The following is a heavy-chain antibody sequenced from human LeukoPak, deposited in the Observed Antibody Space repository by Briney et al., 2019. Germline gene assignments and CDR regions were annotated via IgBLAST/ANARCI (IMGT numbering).Heavy chain of an antibody. D-gene: IGHD2/OR15-2a*01. V-gene: IGHV3-48*01. CDR1: GFSFSSYS. J-gene: IGHJ4*02. CDR3: ARDYVYAFDY. CDR2: ISGDGNAK. Sequence: GGSLRLSCAASGFSFSSYSITWVRQAPGKGLEWVSYISGDGNAKHYTDSVKGRFTISRDKAKNALYLQMNSLRAEDTAVYFCARDYVYAFDYWGQGTLVTVSS.